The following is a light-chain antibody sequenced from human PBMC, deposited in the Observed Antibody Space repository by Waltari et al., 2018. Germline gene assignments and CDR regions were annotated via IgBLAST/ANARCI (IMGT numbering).Light chain of an antibody. CDR3: QHYDGVPPWT. J-gene: IGKJ1*01. Sequence: DIQMTQSPSSLSASVGARATITCQASRDINNYLNWYQQKPGKAPKLLIYDASTLETGVPSRFSGSGSGTDFVFTISRLQPEDIATYYCQHYDGVPPWTFGQGTRVDFK. CDR1: RDINNY. V-gene: IGKV1-33*01. CDR2: DAS.